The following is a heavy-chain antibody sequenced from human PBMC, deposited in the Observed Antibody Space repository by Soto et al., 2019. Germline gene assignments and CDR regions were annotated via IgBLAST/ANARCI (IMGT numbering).Heavy chain of an antibody. J-gene: IGHJ4*02. Sequence: SETLSLTCTVSGGSIISRNYYWGWIRQPPGKGLEWIGSIYYSGSTYYNPSLKSRVTISVDTSKSQFSLKLDSVTAADTAVYYCARQYSAGWSHYFDYWGQGTLVTVSS. CDR3: ARQYSAGWSHYFDY. CDR2: IYYSGST. D-gene: IGHD6-19*01. CDR1: GGSIISRNYY. V-gene: IGHV4-39*01.